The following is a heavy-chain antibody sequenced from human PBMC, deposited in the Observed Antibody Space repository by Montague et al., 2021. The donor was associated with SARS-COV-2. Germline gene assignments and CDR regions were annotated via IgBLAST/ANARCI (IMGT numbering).Heavy chain of an antibody. CDR1: GFAFNNFA. V-gene: IGHV3-23*01. J-gene: IGHJ2*01. CDR2: IFGSAAGT. CDR3: AKQPGAGAVVYWYFDL. Sequence: SLRLSCAASGFAFNNFAMSWVRQAPGKGLEWVSSIFGSAAGTYCADSVKGRFTISRDDSKNTLYLQMNSLKAEDTAKYYCAKQPGAGAVVYWYFDLWGRGTVVSVSS. D-gene: IGHD6-19*01.